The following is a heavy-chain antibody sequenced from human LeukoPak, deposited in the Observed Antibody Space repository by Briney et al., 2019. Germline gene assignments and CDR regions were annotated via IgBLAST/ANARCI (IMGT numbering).Heavy chain of an antibody. J-gene: IGHJ4*02. V-gene: IGHV3-9*01. CDR1: GFTFDDYA. CDR2: ISWNSGSI. Sequence: GRSLRLSCAASGFTFDDYAMHWVRRTPGKGLEWVSGISWNSGSIGYADSVKGRFTISRDNAKNSLYLQMNSLRAEDTAVYYCAKDHRYSGSYYEDYWGQGTLVTVSS. D-gene: IGHD1-26*01. CDR3: AKDHRYSGSYYEDY.